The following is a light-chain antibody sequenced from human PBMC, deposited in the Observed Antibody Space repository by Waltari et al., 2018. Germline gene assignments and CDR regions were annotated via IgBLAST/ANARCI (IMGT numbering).Light chain of an antibody. CDR1: SSNLGDGYD. CDR2: VNT. CDR3: QSYDSSLTAWV. V-gene: IGLV1-40*01. Sequence: QSVLTQQPSVSGAPGQRVTISCTGSSSNLGDGYDVHWYQQLPGTAPKLLIYVNTNRPSGVPDRISASKSGTSASLAITGLQAEDEADYYCQSYDSSLTAWVFGGGTKLTVL. J-gene: IGLJ3*02.